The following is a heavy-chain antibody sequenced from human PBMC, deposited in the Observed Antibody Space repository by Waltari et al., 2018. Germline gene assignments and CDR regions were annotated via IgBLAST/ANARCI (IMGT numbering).Heavy chain of an antibody. V-gene: IGHV3-23*04. CDR3: ATSHDFYYDSSGYYGYYFDY. CDR2: ISGSGGST. Sequence: EVQLVESGGGLVQPGGSLRLSCAASGFTFSSYAMSWVRQAPGKGLEWVSAISGSGGSTYYADSVKGRFTISRDNSKNTLYLQMNSLRAEDTAVYYCATSHDFYYDSSGYYGYYFDYWGQGTLVTVSS. J-gene: IGHJ4*02. CDR1: GFTFSSYA. D-gene: IGHD3-22*01.